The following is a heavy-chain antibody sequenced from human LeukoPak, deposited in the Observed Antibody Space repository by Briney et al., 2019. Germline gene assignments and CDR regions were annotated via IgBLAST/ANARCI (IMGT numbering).Heavy chain of an antibody. CDR2: IKQDGSEK. CDR1: GFTFSDYW. J-gene: IGHJ4*02. V-gene: IGHV3-7*01. Sequence: GGSLRLSCAASGFTFSDYWMSWVRQAPGKGLEWVANIKQDGSEKYYVDSVKGRFTISRDNAKDSLDLQMSTLRAEDTAVYYCARVPPSGYSSGWRDYWGQRTLVTVSS. D-gene: IGHD6-19*01. CDR3: ARVPPSGYSSGWRDY.